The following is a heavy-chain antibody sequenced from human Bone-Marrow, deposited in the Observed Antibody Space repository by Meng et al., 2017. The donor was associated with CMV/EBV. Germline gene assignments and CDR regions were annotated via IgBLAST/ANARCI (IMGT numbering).Heavy chain of an antibody. V-gene: IGHV4-31*02. J-gene: IGHJ5*02. CDR1: GGSISSGGYY. CDR3: ARGTWELPSSNWFDP. Sequence: SCTVSGGSISSGGYYWSWIRQHPGKGLEWIGYIYYSGSTYYNPSLKSRVTISVDTSKNQFSLKLSSVTAADTAVYYCARGTWELPSSNWFDPWGQGTLVTASS. D-gene: IGHD1-26*01. CDR2: IYYSGST.